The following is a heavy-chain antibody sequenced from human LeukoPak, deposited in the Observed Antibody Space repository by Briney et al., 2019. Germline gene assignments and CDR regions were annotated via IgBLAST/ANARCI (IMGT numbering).Heavy chain of an antibody. V-gene: IGHV1-18*01. CDR2: ISTYNGNT. CDR3: ARAGELLWFGELSPNFDY. Sequence: ASVKVSCKASGYTFTSYGISWVRQAPGQGLEWMGWISTYNGNTNYAQKLQGRVTMTTDTSTSTAYMELRSLRSDDTAVYYCARAGELLWFGELSPNFDYWGQGTLVTVSS. CDR1: GYTFTSYG. D-gene: IGHD3-10*01. J-gene: IGHJ4*02.